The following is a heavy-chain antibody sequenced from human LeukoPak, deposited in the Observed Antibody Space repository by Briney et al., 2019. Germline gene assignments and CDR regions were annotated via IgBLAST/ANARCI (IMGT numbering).Heavy chain of an antibody. CDR1: GGSISSYY. J-gene: IGHJ4*02. Sequence: SETLSLTCTVSGGSISSYYWSWIRQPPGKGLEWIGYIYYSGSTNYNPSLKSRVTISVDTSKNQFSLKLSSVTAADTAVYYCARGLGLVDYWGQGTLVTVSS. CDR2: IYYSGST. CDR3: ARGLGLVDY. V-gene: IGHV4-59*08. D-gene: IGHD3-16*01.